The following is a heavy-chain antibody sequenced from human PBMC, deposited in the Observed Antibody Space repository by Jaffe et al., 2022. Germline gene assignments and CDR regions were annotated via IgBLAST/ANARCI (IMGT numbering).Heavy chain of an antibody. Sequence: EVQLVESGGGLVQPGRSLRLSCTTSGFTFGDYAMNWVRQAPGKGLEWVGFIRTKAYGGTNEYAASVKGRFTISRDDSKSIAYLQMNSLKTEDTAVYYCTRAISNGWSPLYFDYWGQGALVTVSS. D-gene: IGHD6-19*01. CDR1: GFTFGDYA. CDR2: IRTKAYGGTN. J-gene: IGHJ4*02. V-gene: IGHV3-49*04. CDR3: TRAISNGWSPLYFDY.